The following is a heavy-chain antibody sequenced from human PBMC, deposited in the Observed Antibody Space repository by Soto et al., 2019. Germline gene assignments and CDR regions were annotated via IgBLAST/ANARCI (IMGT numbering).Heavy chain of an antibody. CDR3: ARHHLYDYIWGSYPSPTGDYFDY. V-gene: IGHV3-53*04. CDR1: GFTVSSNY. Sequence: RGSLRLSCAASGFTVSSNYMSWVRQAPGKGLEWVSVIYSGGSTYYADSVKGRFTISRHNSKNTLYLQMNSLRAEDTAVYYCARHHLYDYIWGSYPSPTGDYFDYWGQGTLVTVSS. J-gene: IGHJ4*02. CDR2: IYSGGST. D-gene: IGHD3-16*02.